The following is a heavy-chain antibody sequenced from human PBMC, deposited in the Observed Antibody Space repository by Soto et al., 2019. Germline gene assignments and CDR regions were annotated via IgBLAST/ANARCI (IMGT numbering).Heavy chain of an antibody. V-gene: IGHV1-18*01. CDR2: IGPYNGNT. CDR1: GYTFADYG. Sequence: QAQLVQSGAEVKKPGASVKVSCQAGGYTFADYGISWVRQAPGQGLEWVGWIGPYNGNTNYAQNLQDRVPMTTDTSTNTAYMELRSLRSDDTALYYCARCYCTVGSCYTCWHFDLWGRGTLLTVSS. J-gene: IGHJ2*01. CDR3: ARCYCTVGSCYTCWHFDL. D-gene: IGHD2-15*01.